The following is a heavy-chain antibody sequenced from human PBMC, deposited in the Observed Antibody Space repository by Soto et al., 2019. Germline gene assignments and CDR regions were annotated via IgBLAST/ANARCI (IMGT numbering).Heavy chain of an antibody. V-gene: IGHV3-15*01. Sequence: PGGSLRLSCAPSGFTFSNAWMSWVRQAPGKGLEWVGRIKSKTDGGTTDYAAPVKGRFTISRDDSKNTLYLQMNSLKTEDTAVYYCTTDYRAPITMVRRCGQGTMVAVSS. J-gene: IGHJ4*02. CDR3: TTDYRAPITMVRR. CDR2: IKSKTDGGTT. D-gene: IGHD3-10*01. CDR1: GFTFSNAW.